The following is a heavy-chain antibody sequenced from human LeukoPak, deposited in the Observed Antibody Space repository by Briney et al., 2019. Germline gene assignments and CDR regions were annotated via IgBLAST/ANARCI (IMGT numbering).Heavy chain of an antibody. CDR1: GFTFSSYW. CDR2: IKQDGSEK. Sequence: GGSLRLSCAASGFTFSSYWMSWVRQAPGKGLEWVANIKQDGSEKYYVDSVKGRFTISRDNAKNSLYLQMNSLRAEDTAVYYCVRHAAHCGSYYDAFDIWGQGTMVTVSS. V-gene: IGHV3-7*01. D-gene: IGHD1-26*01. J-gene: IGHJ3*02. CDR3: VRHAAHCGSYYDAFDI.